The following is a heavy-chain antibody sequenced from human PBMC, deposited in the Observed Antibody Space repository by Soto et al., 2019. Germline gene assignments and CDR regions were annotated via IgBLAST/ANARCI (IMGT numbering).Heavy chain of an antibody. CDR3: ARDGGYSSSWYPPKYGMDV. V-gene: IGHV1-69*13. Sequence: SVKVSCKASGGTFSSYAISWVRQAPGQGLEWMGGIIPIFGTANYAQKFQGRVTITADESTSTAYMELSSLRSEDTAVYYCARDGGYSSSWYPPKYGMDVWGQGTTVTVSS. CDR1: GGTFSSYA. CDR2: IIPIFGTA. J-gene: IGHJ6*02. D-gene: IGHD6-13*01.